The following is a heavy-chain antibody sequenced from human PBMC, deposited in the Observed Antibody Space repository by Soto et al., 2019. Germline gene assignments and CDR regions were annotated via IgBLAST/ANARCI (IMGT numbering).Heavy chain of an antibody. CDR1: GGSIRRRGYY. CDR2: FYYSGIT. Sequence: QVQLQESGPGVVKTSQTLSLTCTVSGGSIRRRGYYWSWICHRPGEGLQWIGFFYYSGITDYNPSLRSRAVISADTSKNQVFLQLSSVTAADTAVYYCASSGAREGDWFDPWGQGTLVTVSS. V-gene: IGHV4-31*03. D-gene: IGHD3-16*01. J-gene: IGHJ5*02. CDR3: ASSGAREGDWFDP.